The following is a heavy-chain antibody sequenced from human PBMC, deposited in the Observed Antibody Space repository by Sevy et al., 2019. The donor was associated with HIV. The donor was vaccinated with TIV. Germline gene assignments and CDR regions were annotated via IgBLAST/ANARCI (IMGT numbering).Heavy chain of an antibody. V-gene: IGHV3-11*01. CDR3: ARDPPLRFLEPEQDY. J-gene: IGHJ4*02. D-gene: IGHD3-3*01. Sequence: GGSLRLSCAASGFTFSDYYMSWIRQAPGKGLEWVSYISSSGSTIYYADSVKGRFTISRDNAKNSLYLQMNSLRAEDKAVYYCARDPPLRFLEPEQDYWGQGTLVTVSS. CDR1: GFTFSDYY. CDR2: ISSSGSTI.